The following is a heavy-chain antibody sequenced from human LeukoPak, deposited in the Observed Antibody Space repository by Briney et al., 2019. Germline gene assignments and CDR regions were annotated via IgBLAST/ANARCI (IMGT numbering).Heavy chain of an antibody. Sequence: AGGSLRLSCAASGFTFSGYWMSWVRQAPGKGREWVANIRQDGSDKYYVDSVKGRFTISRDNADYSLYLHMSSLRAEDTAVYYCAKQRGQGYYFDYWGQGTLVTVSS. CDR1: GFTFSGYW. D-gene: IGHD1/OR15-1a*01. CDR3: AKQRGQGYYFDY. CDR2: IRQDGSDK. V-gene: IGHV3-7*01. J-gene: IGHJ4*02.